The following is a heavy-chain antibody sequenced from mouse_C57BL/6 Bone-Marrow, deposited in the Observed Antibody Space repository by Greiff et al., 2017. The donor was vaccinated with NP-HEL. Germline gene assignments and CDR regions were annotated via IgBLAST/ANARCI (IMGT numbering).Heavy chain of an antibody. Sequence: VKLQQPGAELVKPGASVKMSCKASGYTFTSYWITWVKQRPGQGLEWIGDIYPGSGSTNYNEKFKSKATLTVDTSSSTAYMQLSSLTSEDSAVYYCAIYYYGSSYSAYWGQGTLVTVSA. CDR2: IYPGSGST. J-gene: IGHJ3*01. D-gene: IGHD1-1*01. CDR1: GYTFTSYW. V-gene: IGHV1-55*01. CDR3: AIYYYGSSYSAY.